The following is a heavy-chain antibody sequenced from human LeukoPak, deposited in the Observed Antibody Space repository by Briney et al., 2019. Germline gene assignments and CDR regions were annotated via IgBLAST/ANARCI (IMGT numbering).Heavy chain of an antibody. CDR1: GGSISSYY. CDR3: ASSIAARPDYYFDY. D-gene: IGHD6-6*01. Sequence: SETLSLTCTVSGGSISSYYWSWIRQPPGKGLEWIGYIYYSGSTNYNPSLKSRVTISVDTSKNQFSLKLSSVTAADTAVCYCASSIAARPDYYFDYWGQGTLVTVSS. J-gene: IGHJ4*02. V-gene: IGHV4-59*01. CDR2: IYYSGST.